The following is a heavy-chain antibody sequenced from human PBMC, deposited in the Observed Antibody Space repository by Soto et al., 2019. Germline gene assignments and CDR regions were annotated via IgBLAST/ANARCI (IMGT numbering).Heavy chain of an antibody. CDR1: GGTFSSYA. Sequence: SVKVSCKASGGTFSSYAISWVRQAPGQGLEWMGGIIPIFGTANYAQKFQGRVTITADESTSTAYMELSSLRSEDTAVYYCARGVLRFLEWSPGSRDYYGMDVWGQGTTVTVSS. CDR3: ARGVLRFLEWSPGSRDYYGMDV. D-gene: IGHD3-3*01. V-gene: IGHV1-69*13. CDR2: IIPIFGTA. J-gene: IGHJ6*02.